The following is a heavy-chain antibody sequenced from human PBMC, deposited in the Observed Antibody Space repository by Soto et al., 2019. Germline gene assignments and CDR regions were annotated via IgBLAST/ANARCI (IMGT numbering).Heavy chain of an antibody. J-gene: IGHJ6*02. CDR2: IYYSGST. V-gene: IGHV4-59*01. Sequence: SETLSLTCTVSGGSISSYYWSWIRQPPGKGLEWIGYIYYSGSTNYNPSLKSRVTISVDTSKNQFSLKLSSVTAADTAVYYCARGGYSYGYYYYYGMDVWGQGTTVTVSS. CDR3: ARGGYSYGYYYYYGMDV. D-gene: IGHD5-18*01. CDR1: GGSISSYY.